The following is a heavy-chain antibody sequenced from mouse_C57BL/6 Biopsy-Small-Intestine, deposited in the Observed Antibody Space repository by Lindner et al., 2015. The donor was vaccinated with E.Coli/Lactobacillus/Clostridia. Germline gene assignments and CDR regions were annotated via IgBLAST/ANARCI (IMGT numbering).Heavy chain of an antibody. CDR3: TTDYGSSPSWFAY. J-gene: IGHJ3*01. CDR1: GYAFTNYL. V-gene: IGHV14-1*01. CDR2: IDPEDGDT. Sequence: VQLQESGAELVRPGTSVKVSCKASGYAFTNYLIEWVKQRPEQGLEWIGRIDPEDGDTEYAPKFQGKATMTADTSSNTAYLQLSSLTSEDTAVYYCTTDYGSSPSWFAYWGQGTLVTVSA. D-gene: IGHD1-1*01.